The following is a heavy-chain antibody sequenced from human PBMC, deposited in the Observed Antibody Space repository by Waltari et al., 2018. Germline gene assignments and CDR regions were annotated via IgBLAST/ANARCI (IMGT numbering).Heavy chain of an antibody. CDR1: GYTFTSYD. CDR3: ARVGATTEQFDY. V-gene: IGHV1-8*02. Sequence: QVQLVQSGAEVKKTGASVKVSCKASGYTFTSYDINWVRQATGQGLEWMGWMNPNSGNTGYAQKFQGRVTMTRNTSVSTAYMELSSLRSEDTAVYYCARVGATTEQFDYWGQGTLVTVSS. CDR2: MNPNSGNT. J-gene: IGHJ4*02. D-gene: IGHD5-12*01.